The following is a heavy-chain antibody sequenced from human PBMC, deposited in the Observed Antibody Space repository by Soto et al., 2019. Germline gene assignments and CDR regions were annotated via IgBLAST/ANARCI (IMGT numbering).Heavy chain of an antibody. V-gene: IGHV3-23*01. D-gene: IGHD1-26*01. CDR1: GFTFSSYA. CDR2: ISGSGGST. J-gene: IGHJ4*02. Sequence: PGGSLRLSCAASGFTFSSYAMSWVRQAPGRGLEWVSAISGSGGSTYYADSVKGRFTISRDNSKNTLYLQMNSLRAEDTAVYYCAKDSTYSGSYYDYWGQGTLVTVSS. CDR3: AKDSTYSGSYYDY.